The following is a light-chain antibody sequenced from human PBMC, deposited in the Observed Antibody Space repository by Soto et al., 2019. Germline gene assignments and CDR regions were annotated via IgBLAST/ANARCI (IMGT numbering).Light chain of an antibody. J-gene: IGKJ1*01. V-gene: IGKV3-20*01. Sequence: EIVLTQSPATLSLSPGERATLSCRASQNINTFLAWYQHKPGQAPRLLIYGASNRATGIPDRFSGSGSGTDFTLTISRLEPEDFAVYYCQQYGSSGTFGQGTKVDI. CDR2: GAS. CDR3: QQYGSSGT. CDR1: QNINTF.